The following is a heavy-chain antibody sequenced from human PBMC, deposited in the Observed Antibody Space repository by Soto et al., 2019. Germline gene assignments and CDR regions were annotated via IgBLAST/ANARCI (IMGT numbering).Heavy chain of an antibody. Sequence: QVQLQQWGAGLLKPSETLSLTCAGYGGSFSGYYWSWIRQPPGKGLEWIGEINPSGSTNYNPSLKSRVTISVDTSKNQFSLKLSSVTAANTAVYYCARDRLSITMICGRYYFDYWCQGTLVTVSS. CDR2: INPSGST. V-gene: IGHV4-34*01. J-gene: IGHJ4*02. D-gene: IGHD3-22*01. CDR3: ARDRLSITMICGRYYFDY. CDR1: GGSFSGYY.